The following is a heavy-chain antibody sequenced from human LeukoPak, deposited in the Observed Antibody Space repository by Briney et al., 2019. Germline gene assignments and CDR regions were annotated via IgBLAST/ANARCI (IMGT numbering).Heavy chain of an antibody. J-gene: IGHJ4*02. CDR2: INPNSGGT. Sequence: ASVTVSCKASGYTFTDYYMHWVRQAPGQGLEGMGWINPNSGGTNYAQKFQGRVTMTRDTSITTAYMELSRLRSDDTAVYYCARDRDCSGSSCYPLDYWGQGTLVTVSS. D-gene: IGHD2-15*01. CDR1: GYTFTDYY. CDR3: ARDRDCSGSSCYPLDY. V-gene: IGHV1-2*02.